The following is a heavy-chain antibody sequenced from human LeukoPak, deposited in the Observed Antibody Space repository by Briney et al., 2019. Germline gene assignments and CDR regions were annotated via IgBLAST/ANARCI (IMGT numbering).Heavy chain of an antibody. D-gene: IGHD3-9*01. V-gene: IGHV3-48*03. Sequence: GGSLRLSCAASGFTFSSYEMNWVRQAPGKGLEWVSYISSSGSTVYYADSMKGRFTISRDNAKNSLYLQMNSLRAEDTAVYYCASSSYDILTGYYRELDHWGQGTLVTVSS. J-gene: IGHJ4*02. CDR1: GFTFSSYE. CDR2: ISSSGSTV. CDR3: ASSSYDILTGYYRELDH.